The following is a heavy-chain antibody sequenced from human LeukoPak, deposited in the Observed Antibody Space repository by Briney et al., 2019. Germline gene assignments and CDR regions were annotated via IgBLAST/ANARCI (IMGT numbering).Heavy chain of an antibody. V-gene: IGHV1-2*02. J-gene: IGHJ4*02. CDR2: INPNSGGT. CDR3: ARVAVAGARVGTYYFDY. D-gene: IGHD6-19*01. CDR1: GYTFTGYY. Sequence: ASVKVSCKASGYTFTGYYMHWVRQAPGQGLEWMGWINPNSGGTNYAQKFQGRVTMTRDTAISTAYMELSRLRSDDTAVYYCARVAVAGARVGTYYFDYWGQGTLVTVSS.